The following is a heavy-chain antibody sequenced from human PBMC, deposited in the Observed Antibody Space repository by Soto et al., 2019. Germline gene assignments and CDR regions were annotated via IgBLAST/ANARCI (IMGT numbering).Heavy chain of an antibody. CDR2: ISWNSGSI. V-gene: IGHV3-9*01. CDR3: TTGDTILLYGMDV. D-gene: IGHD3-9*01. J-gene: IGHJ6*02. CDR1: GFTFDDYA. Sequence: GGSVRLSCAASGFTFDDYAMHWVRQAPGKGLEWVSGISWNSGSIDYADSVKGRFTISRDNAKNSLYLQMNSLRAEETAVYYCTTGDTILLYGMDVWGQGTKVTVSS.